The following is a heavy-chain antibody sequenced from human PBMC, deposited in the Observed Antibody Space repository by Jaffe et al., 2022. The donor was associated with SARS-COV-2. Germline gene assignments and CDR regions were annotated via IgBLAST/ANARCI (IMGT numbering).Heavy chain of an antibody. CDR2: ISSRSEYI. V-gene: IGHV3-21*01. CDR1: GFSLSNYA. D-gene: IGHD2-15*01. CDR3: ARDLGAEFPAASYDY. J-gene: IGHJ4*02. Sequence: EVQLVESGGGLVKPGGSLRLSCAASGFSLSNYAMIWVRQAPGKGLEWVSSISSRSEYIHYAESVKGRFTISRDNAENSLYLQMNSLRGDDTAVYYCARDLGAEFPAASYDYWGQGTLVTVSS.